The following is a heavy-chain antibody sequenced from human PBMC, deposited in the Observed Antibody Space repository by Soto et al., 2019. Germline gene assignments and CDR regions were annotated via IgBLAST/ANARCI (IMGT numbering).Heavy chain of an antibody. V-gene: IGHV4-4*02. CDR2: MSHRGTT. D-gene: IGHD5-12*01. Sequence: SETLSLTCAVSGDSISRSNWWSWVRQPPGKGLEWIGEMSHRGTTNYNPSLKSRVTISVDKSKNQFSLKLSSVTAADTAVYFCARLGYSNAWHDYWGQGTLVTVSS. CDR1: GDSISRSNW. J-gene: IGHJ4*02. CDR3: ARLGYSNAWHDY.